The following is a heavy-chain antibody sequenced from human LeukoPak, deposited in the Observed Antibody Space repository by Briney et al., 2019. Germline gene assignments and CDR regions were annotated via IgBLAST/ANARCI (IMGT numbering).Heavy chain of an antibody. D-gene: IGHD3-10*01. CDR3: ARLKEGIDY. Sequence: PSETLSLTCAVSGGSISGSSYFWGWIRQPPGKGLEWIGSIYYSGNTYYNPSLKSRVTISVDTSKNQFSLKLSSVTAADTAVYYCARLKEGIDYWGQGTLDTVSS. CDR2: IYYSGNT. CDR1: GGSISGSSYF. V-gene: IGHV4-39*01. J-gene: IGHJ4*02.